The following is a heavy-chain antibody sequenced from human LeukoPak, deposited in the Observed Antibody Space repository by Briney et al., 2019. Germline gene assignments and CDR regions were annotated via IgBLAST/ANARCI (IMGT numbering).Heavy chain of an antibody. CDR2: MYDCGST. D-gene: IGHD3-22*01. V-gene: IGHV4-38-2*01. J-gene: IGHJ4*02. CDR1: GYSISSGYY. Sequence: PSETLSLTCAVSGYSISSGYYWGWIRQPPGKGLEWIGSMYDCGSTYYNPSLKSRVTISVDTSKNQFSLKLSSVTAADTAVYYCARVDTYDYYDSSGSPERAFDYWGQGTLVTVSS. CDR3: ARVDTYDYYDSSGSPERAFDY.